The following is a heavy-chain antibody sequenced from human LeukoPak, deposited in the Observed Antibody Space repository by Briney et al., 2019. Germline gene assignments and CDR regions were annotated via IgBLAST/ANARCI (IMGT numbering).Heavy chain of an antibody. D-gene: IGHD2-15*01. CDR3: ARHDLGYCSGGPCPYYFDS. CDR2: IFSSGST. J-gene: IGHJ4*02. CDR1: GGSISNYY. V-gene: IGHV4-59*08. Sequence: SETLSLTCTVPGGSISNYYWSWIRQPPGKGLEWIAYIFSSGSTNYNPSLKSRVTISVDTSKNQFSLKLSSVTAADTAVYYCARHDLGYCSGGPCPYYFDSWGQGTLVTVSS.